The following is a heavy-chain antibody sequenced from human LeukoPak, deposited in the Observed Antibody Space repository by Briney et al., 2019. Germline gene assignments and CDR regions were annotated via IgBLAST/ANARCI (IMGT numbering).Heavy chain of an antibody. D-gene: IGHD6-13*01. J-gene: IGHJ5*02. Sequence: SETLSLTCTVSGGSISSSSYHWGWIRQPPGKGLEWIGSIYYSGSTYYNPSLKSRVTISVDTSKNQFSLKLSSVAAADTAVYYCARAGAAARQVRFDPWGQGTLVTVSS. CDR1: GGSISSSSYH. CDR2: IYYSGST. CDR3: ARAGAAARQVRFDP. V-gene: IGHV4-39*07.